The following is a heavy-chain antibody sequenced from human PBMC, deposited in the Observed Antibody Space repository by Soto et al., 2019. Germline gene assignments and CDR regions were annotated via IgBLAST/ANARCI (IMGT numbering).Heavy chain of an antibody. CDR1: GFTFISYA. CDR2: VSGSGCIT. CDR3: AKDADTAMVTPPLDY. V-gene: IGHV3-23*01. J-gene: IGHJ4*02. Sequence: LRLSCAASGFTFISYAMGCVRQAPGKGLEWVSAVSGSGCITYYADSXKGRFTISXDNSNNTLYLQXNSLRXYDAAVYYFAKDADTAMVTPPLDYWAQGTLVTVSS. D-gene: IGHD5-18*01.